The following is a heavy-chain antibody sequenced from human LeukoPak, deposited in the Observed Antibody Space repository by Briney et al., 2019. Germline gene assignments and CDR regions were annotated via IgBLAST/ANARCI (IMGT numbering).Heavy chain of an antibody. Sequence: GGSLRLSCAASGFTFSSYSMNWVRQAPGKGLEWVSYISSSSSTIYYADSVKGRFTISRDNAKNSLYLQMNSLRAEDTALYYCAKDTGYSSRALFQHWGQGTLVTVSS. V-gene: IGHV3-48*04. CDR1: GFTFSSYS. J-gene: IGHJ1*01. D-gene: IGHD6-13*01. CDR2: ISSSSSTI. CDR3: AKDTGYSSRALFQH.